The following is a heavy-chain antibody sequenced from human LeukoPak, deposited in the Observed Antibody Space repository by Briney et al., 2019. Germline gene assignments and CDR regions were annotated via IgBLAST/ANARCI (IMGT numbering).Heavy chain of an antibody. CDR3: ARGGELLRPADY. V-gene: IGHV3-23*01. J-gene: IGHJ4*02. D-gene: IGHD1-26*01. Sequence: GGSLRLSCAASGFTFSSYAMSWVRQAPGKGLEWVSGISGSGGSTYNADSLKGRFTISRDNSKNSLYLQMSSLRAEDTAVYYCARGGELLRPADYWGQGTLVTVSS. CDR2: ISGSGGST. CDR1: GFTFSSYA.